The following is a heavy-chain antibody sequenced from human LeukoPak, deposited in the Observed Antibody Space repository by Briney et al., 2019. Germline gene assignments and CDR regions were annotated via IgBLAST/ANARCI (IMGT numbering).Heavy chain of an antibody. V-gene: IGHV1-69*13. J-gene: IGHJ6*02. D-gene: IGHD3-10*01. CDR1: GGTFSSYA. CDR3: AREPQNYYASGSYYNGYYYYGMDV. Sequence: ASVKVSCKASGGTFSSYAISWVRQAPGQGLEWMGGIIPIFGTANYAQKFQGRVTITADESTSTAYMELSSLRSEDTAVYYCAREPQNYYASGSYYNGYYYYGMDVWGQGTTVTVSS. CDR2: IIPIFGTA.